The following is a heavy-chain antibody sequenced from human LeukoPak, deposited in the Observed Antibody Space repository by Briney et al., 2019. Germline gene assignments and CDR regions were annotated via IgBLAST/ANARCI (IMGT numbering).Heavy chain of an antibody. CDR3: ARLAVVFATKDAYSYYYGMDV. CDR1: GFTFNSCS. CDR2: ICTCVSYI. D-gene: IGHD2-15*01. V-gene: IGHV3-21*03. J-gene: IGHJ6*02. Sequence: GGSLRLSCAASGFTFNSCSMNWVRRAPGGGREWLSSICTCVSYIFYADSVERGFTISRDNAKNSLYLQMDSLRAEDTAVYYCARLAVVFATKDAYSYYYGMDVWGQGTAVTVSS.